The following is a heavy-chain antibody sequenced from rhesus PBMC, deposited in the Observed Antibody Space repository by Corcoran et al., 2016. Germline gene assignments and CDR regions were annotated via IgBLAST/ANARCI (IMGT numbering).Heavy chain of an antibody. Sequence: QVQLQESGPGVVKPSETLSLTCAVSGYSISSGYDWSWIRQPPGKGLELIGYIYGSSGSTNYNPSLKNRFTISKDMSKNQFSLKLTSVTAADTAVYYCARHGLTGGFDYWGQGVLVTVSS. J-gene: IGHJ4*01. V-gene: IGHV4-76*01. CDR1: GYSISSGYD. D-gene: IGHD7-45*01. CDR2: IYGSSGST. CDR3: ARHGLTGGFDY.